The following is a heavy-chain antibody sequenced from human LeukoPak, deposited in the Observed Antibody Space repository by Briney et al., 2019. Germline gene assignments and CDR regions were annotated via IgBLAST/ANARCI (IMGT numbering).Heavy chain of an antibody. D-gene: IGHD2-2*01. V-gene: IGHV3-23*01. CDR1: GFTFSSYA. CDR2: ISGSGGST. CDR3: AKDLGYCSSTSCYGNSFDY. Sequence: GGSLRLSCAASGFTFSSYAMSWVRQAPGKGLEWVSVISGSGGSTYYADSVKGRFTISRDNSKNTLYLQMNSLRAEDTAVYYCAKDLGYCSSTSCYGNSFDYWGQGTLVTVSS. J-gene: IGHJ4*02.